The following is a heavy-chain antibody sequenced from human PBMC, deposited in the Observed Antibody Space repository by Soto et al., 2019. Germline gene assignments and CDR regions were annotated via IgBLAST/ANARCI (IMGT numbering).Heavy chain of an antibody. Sequence: GGSLRLSCAASGFTFSSYSMNWVRQAPGKGLEWVSSISSSSSYIYYADSVKGRFTISRDNAKNSLYLQMNSLRAEDTAVYYCATGAADDIVVVPAAIGVWGKGTTVTVSS. D-gene: IGHD2-2*01. CDR1: GFTFSSYS. V-gene: IGHV3-21*01. J-gene: IGHJ6*04. CDR2: ISSSSSYI. CDR3: ATGAADDIVVVPAAIGV.